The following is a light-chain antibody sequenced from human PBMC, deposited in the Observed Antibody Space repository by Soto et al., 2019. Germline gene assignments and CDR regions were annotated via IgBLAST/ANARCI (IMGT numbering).Light chain of an antibody. Sequence: EIVFTQSPATLSLSPGGGAPLPCRASQSIGTYLAWYQQKPGQAPRLLIYDASTRATGIPARFSGSGSGTEFTLTISSLQSEDFAVYYCQQFNNWPRTFGQGTKVDVK. V-gene: IGKV3-15*01. CDR1: QSIGTY. CDR2: DAS. CDR3: QQFNNWPRT. J-gene: IGKJ1*01.